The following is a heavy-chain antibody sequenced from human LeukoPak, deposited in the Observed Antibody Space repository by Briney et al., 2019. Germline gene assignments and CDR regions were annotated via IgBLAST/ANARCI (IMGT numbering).Heavy chain of an antibody. CDR1: GGSISSYY. D-gene: IGHD3-3*01. V-gene: IGHV4-59*01. CDR2: IYYSGST. J-gene: IGHJ3*02. CDR3: ARDRRSMVIRPRGFDI. Sequence: SKTLSLTCTVSGGSISSYYWSWIRQPPGKGLEWIGNIYYSGSTNYNPSLKSRVTISVDTSKNQFSLKLSSVTAADTAVYYCARDRRSMVIRPRGFDIWGQGTMVTVSS.